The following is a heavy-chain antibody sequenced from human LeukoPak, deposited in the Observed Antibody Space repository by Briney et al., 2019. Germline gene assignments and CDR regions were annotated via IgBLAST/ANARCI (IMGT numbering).Heavy chain of an antibody. CDR3: ARGENLYYYGSGRKYYFDY. J-gene: IGHJ4*02. D-gene: IGHD3-10*01. CDR1: GGSFSGYY. CDR2: INHSGST. V-gene: IGHV4-34*01. Sequence: SETLSLTCAVYGGSFSGYYWSWIRQPPGKGLEWIGEINHSGSTNYNPSLKSRVTISVDTSKNQFSLKQSSVTAADTAVYYCARGENLYYYGSGRKYYFDYWGQGTLVTVSS.